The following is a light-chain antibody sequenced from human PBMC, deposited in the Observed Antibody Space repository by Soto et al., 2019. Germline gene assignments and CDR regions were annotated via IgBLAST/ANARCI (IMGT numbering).Light chain of an antibody. V-gene: IGKV1-5*01. Sequence: IQMTQSPSNLSASVGDRVTITCRASQSISNWLAWYQQKPGKAPKVLIYDASSLKSGVPSRFSGSGSGTDFTLAISSLQPEDSATYYCLQDINYPWTFGQGTKVDIK. CDR1: QSISNW. J-gene: IGKJ1*01. CDR2: DAS. CDR3: LQDINYPWT.